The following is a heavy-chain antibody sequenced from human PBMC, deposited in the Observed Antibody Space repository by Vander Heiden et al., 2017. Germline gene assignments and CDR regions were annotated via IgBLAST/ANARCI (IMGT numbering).Heavy chain of an antibody. V-gene: IGHV3-23*01. J-gene: IGHJ4*02. Sequence: EVQLLESGGGLVQPGGSLSLSCAASGLPFGGDAMGGVRQAPGKGVEWVSAISGSGGSTYYADSVKGRFTISRDNSKNTLYLQMNSLRAEDTAVYYCAKGGGAIAAAGKFDYWGQGTLVTVSS. CDR3: AKGGGAIAAAGKFDY. CDR1: GLPFGGDA. CDR2: ISGSGGST. D-gene: IGHD6-13*01.